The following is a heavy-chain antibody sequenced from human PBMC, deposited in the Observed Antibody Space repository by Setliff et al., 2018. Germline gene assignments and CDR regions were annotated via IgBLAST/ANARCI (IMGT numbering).Heavy chain of an antibody. D-gene: IGHD1-26*01. V-gene: IGHV4-4*07. CDR3: ARKGISALSGAFDM. CDR1: GGSIRNYY. J-gene: IGHJ3*02. Sequence: PSETLSLTCTVSGGSIRNYYWSWIRQPAGKGLEWIGRIYTSGSTNYNPSLKSRVTMSVDTSKNQFSLKLSSVTAADTDVYYCARKGISALSGAFDMWGQGTMVTVSS. CDR2: IYTSGST.